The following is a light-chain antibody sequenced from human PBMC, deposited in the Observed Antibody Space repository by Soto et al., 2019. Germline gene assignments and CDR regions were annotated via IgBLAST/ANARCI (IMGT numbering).Light chain of an antibody. CDR2: PAS. CDR3: QQSYSTPFT. Sequence: DIQMTQSPSSLSASVGDRVTITCRASQSISSDLNWYQQKPGKAPKLLIYPASSLQSGVPSRFSGSGSGTDFSITISCLQPEDFATYYCQQSYSTPFTFGLGTKEDIE. CDR1: QSISSD. V-gene: IGKV1-39*01. J-gene: IGKJ3*01.